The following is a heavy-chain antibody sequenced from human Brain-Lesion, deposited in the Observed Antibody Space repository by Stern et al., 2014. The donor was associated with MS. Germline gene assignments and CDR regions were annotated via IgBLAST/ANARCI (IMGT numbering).Heavy chain of an antibody. CDR2: ISWNSGTI. J-gene: IGHJ4*02. CDR1: GFTFDDYA. V-gene: IGHV3-9*01. D-gene: IGHD1-14*01. CDR3: ARDITGSSAYFAY. Sequence: VQLAQSGGDLVQPGRSLRLSCAAFGFTFDDYAMHWVRQAPGKGLEWVAGISWNSGTIGYADSVKGRFTTSRDNAYSSLYLQMNSLRPEDTALYYCARDITGSSAYFAYWGQGTLVTVSS.